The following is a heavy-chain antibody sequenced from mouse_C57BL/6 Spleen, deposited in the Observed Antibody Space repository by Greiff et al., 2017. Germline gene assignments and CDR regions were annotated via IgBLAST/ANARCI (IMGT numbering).Heavy chain of an antibody. J-gene: IGHJ1*03. Sequence: VQLQQSGPELVKPGASVKISCKASGYTFTDYYMNWVKQSHGKSLEWIGDINPNNGGTSYNQKFKGKATVTVDKSSSTAYMEFRSLTSEDSAVYYWARHDYDEGYVDVGGTGTTVTVAS. CDR3: ARHDYDEGYVDV. CDR2: INPNNGGT. D-gene: IGHD2-4*01. CDR1: GYTFTDYY. V-gene: IGHV1-26*01.